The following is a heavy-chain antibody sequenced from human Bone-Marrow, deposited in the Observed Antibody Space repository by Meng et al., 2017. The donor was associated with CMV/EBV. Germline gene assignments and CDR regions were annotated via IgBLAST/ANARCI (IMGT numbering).Heavy chain of an antibody. CDR3: ARDRLPGGNSMF. Sequence: GGSLRLSCAASGFTFSSYAMSWVRQAPGKGLEWVSAISGSGGSTYYADSVKGRFTISRDNSRNTLYLQMNSLRVEDTAVYYCARDRLPGGNSMFWGRGTLVTVSS. CDR1: GFTFSSYA. V-gene: IGHV3-23*01. J-gene: IGHJ4*01. D-gene: IGHD4-23*01. CDR2: ISGSGGST.